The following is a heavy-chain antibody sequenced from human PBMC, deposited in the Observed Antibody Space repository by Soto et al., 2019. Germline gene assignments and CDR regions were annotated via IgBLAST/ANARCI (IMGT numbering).Heavy chain of an antibody. Sequence: QVQLVQSGAELKKPGASVKVSCKASGYTFSNYDMNWVRQATGQGPEWIGWVNPNNGDTGYAQKFQGRVTLTTDISTTTDYMELTNLRSEDKAIYYCAKVSRKGSSIHFDYCAQGTLITVSS. V-gene: IGHV1-8*01. D-gene: IGHD3-10*01. CDR1: GYTFSNYD. CDR3: AKVSRKGSSIHFDY. CDR2: VNPNNGDT. J-gene: IGHJ4*02.